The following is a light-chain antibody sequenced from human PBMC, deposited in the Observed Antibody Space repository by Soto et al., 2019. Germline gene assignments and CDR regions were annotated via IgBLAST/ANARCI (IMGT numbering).Light chain of an antibody. J-gene: IGKJ1*01. CDR1: QTISSW. CDR3: QQYYSYKGT. Sequence: DIQMTQSPSTLSGSVGDRVTITCRASQTISSWLAWYQQKPGKAPKLLIYKASTLKSGVPSRFSGSGSGTEFTLTISFLQSEDFATYYCQQYYSYKGTFGQGTKVDIK. CDR2: KAS. V-gene: IGKV1-5*03.